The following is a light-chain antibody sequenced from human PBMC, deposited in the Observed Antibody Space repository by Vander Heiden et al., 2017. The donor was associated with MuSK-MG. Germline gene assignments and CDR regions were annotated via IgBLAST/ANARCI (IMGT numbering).Light chain of an antibody. V-gene: IGKV3-20*01. CDR3: QQYGNSPPWT. CDR1: QSVSSSY. Sequence: EIVLTHSPGTLSLSPGERATLSCRASQSVSSSYLAWYQQKPGQAPRLLIYGASSRATGIPDRFSGSGSGTDFTLTISRLEPEDFAVYSCQQYGNSPPWTFGQGTKVEIK. J-gene: IGKJ1*01. CDR2: GAS.